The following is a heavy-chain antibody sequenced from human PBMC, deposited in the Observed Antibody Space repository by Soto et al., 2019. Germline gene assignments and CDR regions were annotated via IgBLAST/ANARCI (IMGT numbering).Heavy chain of an antibody. D-gene: IGHD3-10*01. CDR2: TRNKASNYAS. J-gene: IGHJ4*02. Sequence: GVSLRLSCTASGFRFSDYYIDWVRQLPGKGLEWVGRTRNKASNYASEYAPSLKGRLTISRHDSEDSMFLQLNSLKIGDTAVYYCARGPGARYAFWAQGALVRASS. CDR3: ARGPGARYAF. V-gene: IGHV3-72*01. CDR1: GFRFSDYY.